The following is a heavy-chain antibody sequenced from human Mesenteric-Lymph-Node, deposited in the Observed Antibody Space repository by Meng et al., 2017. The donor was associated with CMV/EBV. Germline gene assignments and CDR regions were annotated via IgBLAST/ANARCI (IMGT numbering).Heavy chain of an antibody. J-gene: IGHJ4*02. CDR3: ATGGDSSGWYEFDN. V-gene: IGHV3-23*01. D-gene: IGHD6-13*01. Sequence: GGSLRLSCAASGFTFSTYVMTWVRQAPGKGLEWVSSISGSGASTYYADSVKGRLTISRDNAKNSLYLQMNSLRAEDTALYYCATGGDSSGWYEFDNWGQGTLVTVSS. CDR1: GFTFSTYV. CDR2: ISGSGAST.